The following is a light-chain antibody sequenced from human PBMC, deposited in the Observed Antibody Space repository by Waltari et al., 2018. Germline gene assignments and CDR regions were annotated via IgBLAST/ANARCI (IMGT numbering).Light chain of an antibody. V-gene: IGKV3-20*01. CDR3: QQYGTSPPGT. J-gene: IGKJ1*01. Sequence: EIVLTQSPGTLSLSPGERATLSCRASRSVSNNYLAWYQQKPGQAPRLLIYLASSRATGIPDRLSGSGSWTDFTLTVSRLEPEDFAVYYCQQYGTSPPGTFGQGTKVEMK. CDR1: RSVSNNY. CDR2: LAS.